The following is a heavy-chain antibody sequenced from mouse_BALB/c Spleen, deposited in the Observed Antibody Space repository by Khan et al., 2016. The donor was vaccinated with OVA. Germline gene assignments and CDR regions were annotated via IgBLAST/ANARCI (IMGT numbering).Heavy chain of an antibody. V-gene: IGHV5-17*02. J-gene: IGHJ1*01. CDR2: ISSGSSTI. Sequence: EVKLMESGGGLVQPGGSRKLSCAASGFTFSNFGMHWVRQAPKKGMEWVASISSGSSTIYYVDTVKGRFTISRDSPKNTLFLQMTSLRSEYTAMYYCARSGGNFHWYFDVWGAGTSVTVSS. CDR3: ARSGGNFHWYFDV. CDR1: GFTFSNFG. D-gene: IGHD2-1*01.